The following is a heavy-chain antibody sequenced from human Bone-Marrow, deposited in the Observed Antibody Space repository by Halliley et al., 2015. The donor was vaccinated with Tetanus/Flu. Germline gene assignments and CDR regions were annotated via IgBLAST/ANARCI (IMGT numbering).Heavy chain of an antibody. Sequence: YVSGISRNEERTFYADSVKGRFPISRNKSKNRLYLHMGSLRTADAAVYYCVRGGPPFLAGRDYWGQGSLLAVSS. CDR3: VRGGPPFLAGRDY. V-gene: IGHV3-64*02. J-gene: IGHJ4*02. D-gene: IGHD5-12*01. CDR2: ISRNEERT.